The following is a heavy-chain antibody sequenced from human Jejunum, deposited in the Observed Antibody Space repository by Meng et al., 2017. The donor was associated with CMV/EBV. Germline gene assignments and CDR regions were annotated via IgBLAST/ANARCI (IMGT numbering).Heavy chain of an antibody. V-gene: IGHV1-2*02. CDR2: INPNSGGT. CDR3: ARVPSYGTSVYVMDV. CDR1: GYFFTDYY. D-gene: IGHD3-16*01. Sequence: GYFFTDYYIHWVRQAPGQRLEWMGWINPNSGGTIYAQRFQGRVTMTRDTSVTTAYMEVSRLRSDDSAIYYCARVPSYGTSVYVMDVWGQGTTVTVSS. J-gene: IGHJ6*02.